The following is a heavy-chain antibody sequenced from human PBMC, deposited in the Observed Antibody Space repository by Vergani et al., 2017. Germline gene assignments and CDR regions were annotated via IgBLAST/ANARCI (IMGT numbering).Heavy chain of an antibody. CDR3: AREPVRGLMDV. Sequence: EVQLVESGGGLVQPGGSLRLSCAASGFTVSSNYMSWVRQAPGKGLEWVSVIYSGGSTYYADSVKGRFTISRDNSKNTLYLQMNSLRVEDTAVYYCAREPVRGLMDVWGQGTTVTVSS. CDR2: IYSGGST. D-gene: IGHD1-14*01. V-gene: IGHV3-66*02. J-gene: IGHJ6*02. CDR1: GFTVSSNY.